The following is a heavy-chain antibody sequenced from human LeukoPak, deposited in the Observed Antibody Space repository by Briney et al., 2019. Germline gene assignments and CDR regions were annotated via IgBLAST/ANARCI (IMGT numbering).Heavy chain of an antibody. D-gene: IGHD6-19*01. CDR1: GGSISSGSYY. V-gene: IGHV4-61*09. J-gene: IGHJ4*02. CDR2: VFTRATT. CDR3: ARSSLAVYFDY. Sequence: SQTLSPTCTVSGGSISSGSYYWNWIRQPAGKRLEWLGHVFTRATTNYNASLEDRLTISLDTARNQFSLYLSSVTAADTAMYFCARSSLAVYFDYWGQGTLVTASS.